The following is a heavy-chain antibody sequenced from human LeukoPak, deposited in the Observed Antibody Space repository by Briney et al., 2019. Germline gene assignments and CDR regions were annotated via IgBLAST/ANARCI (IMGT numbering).Heavy chain of an antibody. D-gene: IGHD3-10*01. J-gene: IGHJ4*02. Sequence: ASVKVSCKVSGYTLTQLSMHWVRQAPGKGVEGMGGFDPEDGETIYAQKFQGRVTMTEDTSTDTAYMELSRLRSEDTAVYYCATLLWFGESPGDYWGQGPLVTVSS. CDR2: FDPEDGET. V-gene: IGHV1-24*01. CDR1: GYTLTQLS. CDR3: ATLLWFGESPGDY.